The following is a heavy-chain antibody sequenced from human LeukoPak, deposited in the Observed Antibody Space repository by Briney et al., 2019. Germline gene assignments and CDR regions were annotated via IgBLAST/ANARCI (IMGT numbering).Heavy chain of an antibody. CDR3: AKDRVDTAMPNWFDP. J-gene: IGHJ5*02. CDR2: ISGSGGST. Sequence: GGSLRLSCAASGFTFSSYAMSWVRQAPGKGLEWVSAISGSGGSTYYADSVKGRFTISRDNSKNTLYLQMNSLSEDTAVYYCAKDRVDTAMPNWFDPWGQGTLVTVSS. CDR1: GFTFSSYA. V-gene: IGHV3-23*01. D-gene: IGHD5-18*01.